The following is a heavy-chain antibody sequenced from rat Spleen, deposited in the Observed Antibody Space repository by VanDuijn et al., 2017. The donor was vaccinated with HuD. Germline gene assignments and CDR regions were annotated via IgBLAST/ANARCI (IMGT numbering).Heavy chain of an antibody. V-gene: IGHV5-31*01. CDR2: ITSNGGNT. Sequence: EVQLVESGGGLVQPGRSLKLSCVASGFTFNNYWMTWIRRAPGKGLEWVATITSNGGNTYYPDSVKGRFTISRDNTKSTLYLRMNSLRSEDTAIYYCTREDYVLTDWGQGVMVTVSS. D-gene: IGHD1-12*01. CDR1: GFTFNNYW. J-gene: IGHJ2*01. CDR3: TREDYVLTD.